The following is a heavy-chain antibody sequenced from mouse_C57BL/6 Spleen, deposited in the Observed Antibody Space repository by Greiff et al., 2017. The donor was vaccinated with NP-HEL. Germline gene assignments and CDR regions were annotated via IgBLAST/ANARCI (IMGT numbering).Heavy chain of an antibody. V-gene: IGHV2-9-1*01. CDR2: IWTGGGT. J-gene: IGHJ4*01. CDR3: ARGEGYYGRGYAMDY. CDR1: GFSLTSYA. D-gene: IGHD1-1*01. Sequence: VQLQESGPGLVAPSQSLSITCTVSGFSLTSYAISWVRQPPGKGLEWLGVIWTGGGTNYNSALKSRLSISKDNSKSQVFLKMNSLQTDDTARYYCARGEGYYGRGYAMDYWGQGTSVTVSS.